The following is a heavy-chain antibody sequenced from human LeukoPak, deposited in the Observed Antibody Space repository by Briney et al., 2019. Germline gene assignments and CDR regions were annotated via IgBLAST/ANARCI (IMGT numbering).Heavy chain of an antibody. D-gene: IGHD3-10*01. J-gene: IGHJ4*02. CDR1: GFTSTSYW. CDR3: ARNYYYRFDY. CDR2: IKQDGSVK. V-gene: IGHV3-7*01. Sequence: GGSLRLSCAASGFTSTSYWMTWVRQAPGKGLEWVANIKQDGSVKNYVDSLRGRFTISRDNAKDSLYLQMNSLGAEDTAVYFCARNYYYRFDYWGQGTLVAVSS.